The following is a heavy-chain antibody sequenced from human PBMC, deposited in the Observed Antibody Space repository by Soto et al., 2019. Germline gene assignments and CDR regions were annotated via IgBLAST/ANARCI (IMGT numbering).Heavy chain of an antibody. D-gene: IGHD4-4*01. CDR3: ATYTSYYFDY. Sequence: GSLRLSCAASGFTFSSYVVSWVRQAPGKGLEWVSAISGSGGSTYYADSVKGRFTISRDNSKNTLYLQMNSLRAEDTAVYYCATYTSYYFDYWGQGTLVTVSS. CDR2: ISGSGGST. CDR1: GFTFSSYV. J-gene: IGHJ4*02. V-gene: IGHV3-23*01.